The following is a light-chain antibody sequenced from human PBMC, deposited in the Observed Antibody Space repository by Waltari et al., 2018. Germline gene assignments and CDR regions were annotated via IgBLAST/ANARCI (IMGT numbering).Light chain of an antibody. Sequence: IQLTQSPSSLSASVGDRVTITCRASQGISRNLAWYQQKPGKAPKLLLSAASTLQSGVPFRLSGSESGTEFTLTVSSLQPEDFATDYCQQLNSYPITFGQGTRLEIK. J-gene: IGKJ5*01. CDR2: AAS. CDR1: QGISRN. CDR3: QQLNSYPIT. V-gene: IGKV1-9*01.